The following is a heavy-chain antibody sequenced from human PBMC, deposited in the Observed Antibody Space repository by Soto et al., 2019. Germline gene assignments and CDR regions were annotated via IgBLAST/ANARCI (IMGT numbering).Heavy chain of an antibody. CDR1: GYTFTGYY. J-gene: IGHJ4*02. CDR2: INPNSGGT. CDR3: ARDRGTLHYYDSSVPGY. Sequence: GASVKVSCKASGYTFTGYYMHWVRQAPGQGLEWMGWINPNSGGTNYAQKFQGRVTMTRDTSISTAYMELSRLRSDDTAVYYCARDRGTLHYYDSSVPGYWGQGTLVTVSS. D-gene: IGHD3-22*01. V-gene: IGHV1-2*02.